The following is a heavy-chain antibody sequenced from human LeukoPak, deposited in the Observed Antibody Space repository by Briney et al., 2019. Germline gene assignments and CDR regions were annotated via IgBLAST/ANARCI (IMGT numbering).Heavy chain of an antibody. CDR2: INPNSGGT. V-gene: IGHV1-2*02. J-gene: IGHJ4*02. Sequence: ASVKVSCKASGYAFTDFYMHWVRQAPGQGLEWLGWINPNSGGTNFAQKFQGRVSMTRDTSISTAYLELTRLTSDDTAVYSCARGSRLSTFDYLGQGTLVTVSS. CDR1: GYAFTDFY. CDR3: ARGSRLSTFDY. D-gene: IGHD6-6*01.